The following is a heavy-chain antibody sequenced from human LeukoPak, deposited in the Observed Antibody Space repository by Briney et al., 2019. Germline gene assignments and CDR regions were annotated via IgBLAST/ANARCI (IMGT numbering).Heavy chain of an antibody. CDR2: ISYDGSNK. CDR3: AKDYYDPPWAFDI. V-gene: IGHV3-30*18. J-gene: IGHJ3*02. Sequence: PRGSLRLSCAASGFTFSSYGMHWVRQAPGKGLEWVAVISYDGSNKYYADSVKGRFTISRDNSKNTLYLQMNSLRAEDTAVYYCAKDYYDPPWAFDIWGQGTMVTVSS. D-gene: IGHD3-22*01. CDR1: GFTFSSYG.